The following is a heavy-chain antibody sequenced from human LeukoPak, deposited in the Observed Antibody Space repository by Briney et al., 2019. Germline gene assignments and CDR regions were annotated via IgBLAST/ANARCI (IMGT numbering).Heavy chain of an antibody. J-gene: IGHJ6*03. CDR1: GYTLTELS. D-gene: IGHD5-12*01. Sequence: ASVKVSCKVSGYTLTELSMHWVRQAPGKGLEWMGGFDPEDGETVYAQKFQGRVTITADESTSTAYMELSSLRSEDTAVYYCAREGMVANYYYYYMDVWGKGTTVTVSS. CDR3: AREGMVANYYYYYMDV. CDR2: FDPEDGET. V-gene: IGHV1-24*01.